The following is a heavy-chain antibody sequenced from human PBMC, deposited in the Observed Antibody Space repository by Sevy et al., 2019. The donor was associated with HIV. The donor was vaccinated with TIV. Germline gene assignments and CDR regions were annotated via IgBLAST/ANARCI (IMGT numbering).Heavy chain of an antibody. Sequence: GGSLRLSCAASGFTFSRDGMHWVRQTPGKGMEWVAGIWYDGDNKDYSDYGKGRFTISRDNSKNTVYRHMSSLRVEDTATYYWAKGIAASGYYFDSWGQGTLVTVSS. J-gene: IGHJ4*02. V-gene: IGHV3-33*06. D-gene: IGHD6-13*01. CDR3: AKGIAASGYYFDS. CDR1: GFTFSRDG. CDR2: IWYDGDNK.